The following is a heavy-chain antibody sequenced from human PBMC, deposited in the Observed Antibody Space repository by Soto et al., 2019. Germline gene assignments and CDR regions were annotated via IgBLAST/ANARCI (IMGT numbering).Heavy chain of an antibody. V-gene: IGHV1-8*01. Sequence: QVQLVQSGAEVKKPGASVKVSCKASGYTFTSYDINWVRQATGQGLEWMGWMNPNSGNTGYAQKFQGRVTMTRNTSISTAYMELSILRSEDTAVYYCARGARGLGSGELRDYYYYYYMDVWGKGTTVTVSS. CDR2: MNPNSGNT. CDR1: GYTFTSYD. CDR3: ARGARGLGSGELRDYYYYYYMDV. J-gene: IGHJ6*03. D-gene: IGHD3-10*01.